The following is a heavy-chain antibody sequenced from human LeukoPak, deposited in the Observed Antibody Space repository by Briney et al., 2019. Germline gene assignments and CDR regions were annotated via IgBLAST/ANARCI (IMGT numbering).Heavy chain of an antibody. V-gene: IGHV4-59*01. J-gene: IGHJ6*03. D-gene: IGHD2-2*01. CDR2: IYYSGST. CDR3: ARSYCSSTSCYYYYYYMDV. CDR1: GGSISSYY. Sequence: PSETLSLTCTVSGGSISSYYWSWIRQPPGKGLEWIGYIYYSGSTNYNPSLKSRVTISVDTSKNQFSLKLSSVTAADTAVYYCARSYCSSTSCYYYYYYMDVWGKGTTVTVSS.